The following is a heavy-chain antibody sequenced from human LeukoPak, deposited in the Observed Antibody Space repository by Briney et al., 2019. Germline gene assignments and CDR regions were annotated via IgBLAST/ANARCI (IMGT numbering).Heavy chain of an antibody. CDR2: INHSGST. CDR1: GGSFSGYY. V-gene: IGHV4-34*01. Sequence: SETLSLTCAVSGGSFSGYYWSWIRQPPGKGLEWIGEINHSGSTNYNPSLKSRVTISVDTSKNQFSLKLSSVTTGDTDVYSCARRVIAARTSSCDYWGQGNLVTVSS. CDR3: ARRVIAARTSSCDY. J-gene: IGHJ4*02. D-gene: IGHD6-6*01.